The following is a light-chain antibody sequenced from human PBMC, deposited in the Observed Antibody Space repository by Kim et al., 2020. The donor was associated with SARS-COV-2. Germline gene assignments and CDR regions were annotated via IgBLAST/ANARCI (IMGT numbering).Light chain of an antibody. V-gene: IGLV6-57*02. CDR1: SGSIASNY. J-gene: IGLJ3*02. CDR2: EDN. CDR3: QSSDSSNWM. Sequence: GQTVTISCTGSSGSIASNYVQWYQQLPGSAPTTVIYEDNQRPSGVPDRFSGSIDSSSNSASLTISGLKTEDEADYYCQSSDSSNWMFGGGTKVTVL.